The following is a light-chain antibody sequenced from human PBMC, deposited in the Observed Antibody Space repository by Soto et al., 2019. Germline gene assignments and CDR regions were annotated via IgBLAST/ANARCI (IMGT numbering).Light chain of an antibody. V-gene: IGLV8-61*01. Sequence: QTVVTQEPSLSVSPGRTVTLTCGLSSGSVSTSYYPSWYQQTPGQAPRTLIYSTNTRSSGVHDRFSGSILGNKAALTITGAQADDEADYYCVLYMGSGIWVFGGGTKLTV. CDR3: VLYMGSGIWV. CDR2: STN. J-gene: IGLJ3*02. CDR1: SGSVSTSYY.